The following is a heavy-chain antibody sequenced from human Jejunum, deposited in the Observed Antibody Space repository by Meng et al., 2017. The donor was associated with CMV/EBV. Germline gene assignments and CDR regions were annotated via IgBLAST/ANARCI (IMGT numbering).Heavy chain of an antibody. Sequence: QVQLQESGPGLVKPSQTLSLPCTVSGASINSGTYYWSWIRQPAGKGLEYIGRIYTSGSTNYNPSLESRVTISADTSKNQFSPRLSSVTAADTAVYYCARWDAGNFYWYFDLWGRGTLVTVSS. CDR1: GASINSGTYY. CDR3: ARWDAGNFYWYFDL. D-gene: IGHD4-23*01. V-gene: IGHV4-61*02. J-gene: IGHJ2*01. CDR2: IYTSGST.